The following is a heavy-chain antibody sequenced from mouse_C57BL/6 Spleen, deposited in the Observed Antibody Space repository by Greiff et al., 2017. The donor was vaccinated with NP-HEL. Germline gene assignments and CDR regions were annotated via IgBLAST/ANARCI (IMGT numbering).Heavy chain of an antibody. V-gene: IGHV1-61*01. CDR3: ARWGPSFDY. Sequence: QVRLQQPGAELVRPGSSVKLSCKASGYTFTSYWMDWVKQRPGQGLEWIGNIYPSDSETHYNQKFKDKATLTVDKSSSTAYMQLSSLTSEDSAVYYCARWGPSFDYWGQGTTLTVSS. CDR2: IYPSDSET. CDR1: GYTFTSYW. J-gene: IGHJ2*01.